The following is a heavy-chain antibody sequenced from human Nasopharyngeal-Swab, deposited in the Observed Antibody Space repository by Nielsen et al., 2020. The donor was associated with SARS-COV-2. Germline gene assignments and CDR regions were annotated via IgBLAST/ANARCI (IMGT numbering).Heavy chain of an antibody. CDR1: GFIFKNYA. J-gene: IGHJ6*02. D-gene: IGHD3-16*01. CDR3: AKDWVGTSGASVYYYGMDV. CDR2: ISGSGGST. Sequence: GESLKISCSASGFIFKNYAMSWVRQAPGKGLEWVSAISGSGGSTYYADSVKGRFTISRDNSKNTLYLQMNSLRAEDTAVYYCAKDWVGTSGASVYYYGMDVWGQGTTVTVSS. V-gene: IGHV3-23*01.